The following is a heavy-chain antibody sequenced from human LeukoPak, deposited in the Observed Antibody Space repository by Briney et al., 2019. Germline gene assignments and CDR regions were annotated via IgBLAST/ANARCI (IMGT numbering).Heavy chain of an antibody. V-gene: IGHV4-30-4*08. CDR3: AGGDTFGGVIVILGY. CDR1: GVSVGSGDYF. J-gene: IGHJ4*02. Sequence: PSQTLSLACTVSGVSVGSGDYFWSWIRQPPGKGLEWIGCIYFSGSTDSNPSLESRVTVSIDTSKNQFSLKLSSVTAADTAVYYCAGGDTFGGVIVILGYWGQGTLVTVSS. CDR2: IYFSGST. D-gene: IGHD3-16*02.